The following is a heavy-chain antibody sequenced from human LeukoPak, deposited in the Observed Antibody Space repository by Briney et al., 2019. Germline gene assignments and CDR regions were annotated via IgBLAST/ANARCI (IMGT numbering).Heavy chain of an antibody. CDR2: FYYRGNT. J-gene: IGHJ4*02. CDR1: GGSISGSTYY. D-gene: IGHD6-19*01. V-gene: IGHV4-39*01. CDR3: AGASTYSSGWSSFDY. Sequence: SETLSLTCTVSGGSISGSTYYWGWIRQPPGGGLEWIGSFYYRGNTYYNPSLESRVTISVDTSKNQFSLRLTSVTAADTAVYYCAGASTYSSGWSSFDYWGQGTLVTVSS.